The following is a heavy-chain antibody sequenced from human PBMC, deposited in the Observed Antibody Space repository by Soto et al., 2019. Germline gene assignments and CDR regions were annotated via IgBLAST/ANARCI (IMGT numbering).Heavy chain of an antibody. J-gene: IGHJ6*03. Sequence: EVQLVESGGGLVQPGGSLRLSCAASGFTVSSNYMSWVRQAPGKGLEWVSVIYSGGSTYYADSVKSRFTISRDNSKNTLYLQMNSLRVEDTAVYYCARSRVVPATTYYYYMDVWGKGTTVTVSS. CDR2: IYSGGST. CDR3: ARSRVVPATTYYYYMDV. D-gene: IGHD2-2*01. CDR1: GFTVSSNY. V-gene: IGHV3-66*01.